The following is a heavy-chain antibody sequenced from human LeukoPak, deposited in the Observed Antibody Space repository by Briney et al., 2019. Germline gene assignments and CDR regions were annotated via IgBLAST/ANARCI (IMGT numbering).Heavy chain of an antibody. CDR2: TSYDGSNK. CDR1: GFTFINYL. J-gene: IGHJ4*02. D-gene: IGHD1-1*01. CDR3: VKDRANTWSFEY. V-gene: IGHV3-30*18. Sequence: PGRSLRLSCAASGFTFINYLMHWLRQAPAKGLEWVTSTSYDGSNKNYADSVKGRFTISRDNPKNTLYLQMNSLRAEDTAVYYCVKDRANTWSFEYWGQGTLVTVSS.